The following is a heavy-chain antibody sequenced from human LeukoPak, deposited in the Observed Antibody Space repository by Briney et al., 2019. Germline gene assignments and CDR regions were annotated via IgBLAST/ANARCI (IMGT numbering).Heavy chain of an antibody. CDR2: ISSSSSYI. V-gene: IGHV3-21*01. Sequence: SGGSLRLSCAASGFTFSSYSMNWVRQAPGKGLEWVSSISSSSSYIYYADSVKGRFTISRDNAKNSLYLQMNSLRAEDTAVYYCAKSVRGVIRYYYYGMDVWGKGTTVTVSS. J-gene: IGHJ6*04. D-gene: IGHD3-10*01. CDR1: GFTFSSYS. CDR3: AKSVRGVIRYYYYGMDV.